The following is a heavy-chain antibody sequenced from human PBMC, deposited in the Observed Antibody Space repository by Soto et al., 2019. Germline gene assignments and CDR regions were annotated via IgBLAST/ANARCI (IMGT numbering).Heavy chain of an antibody. V-gene: IGHV4-4*02. Sequence: SETLSLTCAVSGGSISSSNWWSWVCQPPGKGLEWIGEIYHSGSTNYNPSLKSRVTISVDKSKNQFSLKLSSVTAADTAVYYCARDRSGYDAFDIWGQGTMVTVSS. J-gene: IGHJ3*02. CDR1: GGSISSSNW. CDR3: ARDRSGYDAFDI. D-gene: IGHD5-12*01. CDR2: IYHSGST.